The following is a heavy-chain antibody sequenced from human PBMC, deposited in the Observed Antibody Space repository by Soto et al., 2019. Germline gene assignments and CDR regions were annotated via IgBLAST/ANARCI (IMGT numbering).Heavy chain of an antibody. CDR2: ISSNGGST. CDR1: GFTFSSYA. V-gene: IGHV3-64D*08. Sequence: GGSLRLSCSASGFTFSSYAMHWVRQAPGKGLEYVSAISSNGGSTYYADSVKGRFTISRDNSKNTLYLQMSSLRAEDTAVYYCVKDPGYCSGGSCPNPYWGQGTLVTVSS. CDR3: VKDPGYCSGGSCPNPY. D-gene: IGHD2-15*01. J-gene: IGHJ4*02.